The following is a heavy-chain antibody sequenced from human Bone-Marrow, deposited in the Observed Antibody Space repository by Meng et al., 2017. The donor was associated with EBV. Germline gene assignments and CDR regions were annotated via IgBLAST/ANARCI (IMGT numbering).Heavy chain of an antibody. D-gene: IGHD3-10*01. V-gene: IGHV1-69*01. Sequence: QVQWVQSGCEVKKHGSSVKVSGKTPGGNFRSDAVSWVRPAPGQGLEWMGGLIPMSDAPHYAQKFQDRVRITADESTSTHYMDLSGLRSEDTAVYYRASESGRGFTPDYWGQGTLVTVSS. J-gene: IGHJ4*02. CDR3: ASESGRGFTPDY. CDR1: GGNFRSDA. CDR2: LIPMSDAP.